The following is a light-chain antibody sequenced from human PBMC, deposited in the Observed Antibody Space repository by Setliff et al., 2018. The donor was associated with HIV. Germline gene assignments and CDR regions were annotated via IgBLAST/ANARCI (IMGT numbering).Light chain of an antibody. CDR3: ASWDDSLNGDV. CDR1: SSNVGDNA. V-gene: IGLV1-44*01. Sequence: LTQPPSASGAPGQKVIISCSGSSSNVGDNAVSWYQQFTGAAPKLLIYSTNLRPSGVPARFSGSKSGTSASLAISGLHSEDEADYFCASWDDSLNGDVFGTGTKGTV. J-gene: IGLJ1*01. CDR2: STN.